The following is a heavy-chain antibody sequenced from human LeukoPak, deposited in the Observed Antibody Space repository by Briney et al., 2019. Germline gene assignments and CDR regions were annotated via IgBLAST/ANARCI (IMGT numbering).Heavy chain of an antibody. J-gene: IGHJ6*03. Sequence: PSETLSLTCTVSGGSISSGSYYWSWIRQPAGKGLEWIGRIYTSGSTNYNPSLKSRVTISVDTSKNQFSLKLSSVTAADTAVYYCAREADLVGYNSYYMDVWGKGTTVTISS. V-gene: IGHV4-61*02. CDR3: AREADLVGYNSYYMDV. CDR1: GGSISSGSYY. D-gene: IGHD5-24*01. CDR2: IYTSGST.